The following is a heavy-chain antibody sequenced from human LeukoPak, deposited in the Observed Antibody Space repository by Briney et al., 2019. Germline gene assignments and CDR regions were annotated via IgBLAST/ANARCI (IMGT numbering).Heavy chain of an antibody. V-gene: IGHV4-39*07. Sequence: PSETLSLTCTVSGGSISSSSYYWGWIRQPPGKGLEWIGSIYYSGSTYYNPSLKRRVTISVDTSKNQFSLKLSSVTAADTAVYYCARISGPKWAFDPWGQGTLVTVSS. CDR1: GGSISSSSYY. CDR2: IYYSGST. CDR3: ARISGPKWAFDP. D-gene: IGHD6-25*01. J-gene: IGHJ5*02.